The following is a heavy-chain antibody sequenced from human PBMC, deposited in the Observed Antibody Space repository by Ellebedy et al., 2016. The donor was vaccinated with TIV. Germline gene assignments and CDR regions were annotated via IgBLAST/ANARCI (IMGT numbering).Heavy chain of an antibody. CDR2: INQDGGEK. CDR1: GFTFSRHW. V-gene: IGHV3-7*01. Sequence: PGGSLRLSCAASGFTFSRHWMSWVRQGPGKGLEWVANINQDGGEKNYVDSVRGRFTISRDNAKNSVHLQMNNLRAEDTAVYYCARLAGGTCQCAFDNWGQGTMVTVSS. J-gene: IGHJ3*02. D-gene: IGHD2-15*01. CDR3: ARLAGGTCQCAFDN.